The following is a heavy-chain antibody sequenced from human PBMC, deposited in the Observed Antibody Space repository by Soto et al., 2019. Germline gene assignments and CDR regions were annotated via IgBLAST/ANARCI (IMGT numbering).Heavy chain of an antibody. J-gene: IGHJ4*02. Sequence: EVQLVESGGGLVQPGGSLRLSCAASGFTFSSYWMHWVRQAPGKGLVWVSRINSDGSSTTYADSVKGRFTISRDNAKNTLYLQMNSLRPEDTAVYYCVRVPTGGYAFSLDDYWGQGTLVTVSS. CDR1: GFTFSSYW. V-gene: IGHV3-74*01. D-gene: IGHD5-12*01. CDR3: VRVPTGGYAFSLDDY. CDR2: INSDGSST.